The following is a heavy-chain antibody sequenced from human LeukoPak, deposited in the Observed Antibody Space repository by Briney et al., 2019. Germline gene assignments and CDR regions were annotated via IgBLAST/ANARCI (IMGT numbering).Heavy chain of an antibody. V-gene: IGHV3-74*01. D-gene: IGHD2-15*01. CDR2: IQYDGSTT. J-gene: IGHJ3*02. CDR1: GFSFSSYW. Sequence: PGGSLRLSCAASGFSFSSYWMHWVRRAPGKGLVWVARIQYDGSTTNYADSVEGRFTISRDNAKKTLYVQMNSLRAEDTAVYYCARALVAGVTLNALDIWGQGTMVTVSS. CDR3: ARALVAGVTLNALDI.